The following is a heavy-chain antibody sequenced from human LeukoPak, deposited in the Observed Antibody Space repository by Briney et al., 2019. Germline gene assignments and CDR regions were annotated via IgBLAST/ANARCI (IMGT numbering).Heavy chain of an antibody. Sequence: ASVKVSCKVSEYTLSKLSIHWVRQPPGKGLEWMSDFNPEEGETIYAQRFQGRVIMTEDTSSDTAYLELSSLRSDDTAVYYCATGVRYCSGGSCHAWFDYWGQGTLVTVSS. CDR3: ATGVRYCSGGSCHAWFDY. J-gene: IGHJ4*02. CDR2: FNPEEGET. CDR1: EYTLSKLS. D-gene: IGHD2-15*01. V-gene: IGHV1-24*01.